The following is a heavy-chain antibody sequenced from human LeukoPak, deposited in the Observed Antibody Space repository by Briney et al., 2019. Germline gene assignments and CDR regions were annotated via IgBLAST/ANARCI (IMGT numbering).Heavy chain of an antibody. CDR1: GFTFSSYG. Sequence: GGSLRLSCAASGFTFSSYGMHWVRQAPGKGLEWVAFIRYDGSNKYYADSVKGRFTISRDNSKNTLYLQMNSLRAEDTAVYYCAKDRGSGPTYYMDVWGKGTTVTVSS. CDR3: AKDRGSGPTYYMDV. J-gene: IGHJ6*03. D-gene: IGHD3-10*01. CDR2: IRYDGSNK. V-gene: IGHV3-30*02.